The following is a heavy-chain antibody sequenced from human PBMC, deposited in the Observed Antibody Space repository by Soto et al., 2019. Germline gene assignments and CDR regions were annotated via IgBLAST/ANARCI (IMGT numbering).Heavy chain of an antibody. V-gene: IGHV4-59*01. D-gene: IGHD2-2*01. J-gene: IGHJ6*02. CDR2: IYYSGST. Sequence: PSETLSLTCTVSGGSISSYYWSWIRQPPGKGLEWIGYIYYSGSTNYNPSLKSRVTISVDTSKNQFSLKLSSVTAADTAVSYCARWGGGYCSSTSCPRYYYYGMDVWGQGTTVTVSS. CDR1: GGSISSYY. CDR3: ARWGGGYCSSTSCPRYYYYGMDV.